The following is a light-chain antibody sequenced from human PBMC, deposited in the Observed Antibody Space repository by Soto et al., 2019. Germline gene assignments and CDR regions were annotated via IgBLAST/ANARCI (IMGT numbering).Light chain of an antibody. Sequence: EIVLTQSPATLSLSPGERATLSCRASQSVHRYLAWYQQIPGQAPRLLIYDASNRATGIPARFSGSGSGTDFTLTISSLEPEDFAVYYCQQRSNWPRTFGQGTKLEIK. J-gene: IGKJ2*01. CDR3: QQRSNWPRT. CDR1: QSVHRY. CDR2: DAS. V-gene: IGKV3-11*01.